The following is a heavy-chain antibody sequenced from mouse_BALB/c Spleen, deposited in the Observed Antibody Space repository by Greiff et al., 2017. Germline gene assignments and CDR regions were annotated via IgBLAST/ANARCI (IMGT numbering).Heavy chain of an antibody. CDR1: GFTFSSFG. CDR2: ISSGSSTI. CDR3: ARQDYYGSSYDY. Sequence: EVMLVESGGGLVQPGGSRKLSCAASGFTFSSFGMHWVRQAPEKGLEWVAYISSGSSTIYYADTVKGRFTISRDNPKNTLFLQMTSLRSEDTAMYYCARQDYYGSSYDYWGQGTTLTVSS. J-gene: IGHJ2*01. V-gene: IGHV5-17*02. D-gene: IGHD1-1*01.